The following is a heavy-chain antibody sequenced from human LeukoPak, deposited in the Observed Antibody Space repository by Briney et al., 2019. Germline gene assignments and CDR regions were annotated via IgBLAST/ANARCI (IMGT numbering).Heavy chain of an antibody. D-gene: IGHD5-18*01. CDR1: GGTFSSYA. Sequence: VASVKVSCKASGGTFSSYAISWVRQAPGQGLEWMGGIIPIFGTANYAQKFQGRVTITTDESTSTAYMELSSLRSEDTAMYYCARAVSRGYSYGLAFDIWRQGTMVTVSS. CDR2: IIPIFGTA. J-gene: IGHJ3*02. CDR3: ARAVSRGYSYGLAFDI. V-gene: IGHV1-69*05.